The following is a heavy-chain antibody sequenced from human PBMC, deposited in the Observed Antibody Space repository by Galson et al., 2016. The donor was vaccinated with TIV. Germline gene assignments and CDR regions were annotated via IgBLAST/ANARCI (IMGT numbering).Heavy chain of an antibody. CDR3: ARVNWSRAFDY. D-gene: IGHD1-1*01. V-gene: IGHV1-2*02. Sequence: SVKVSCKASGYIFINYFIHWVRQAPGQGLEWLGWFNPDSGATQYAQKFQGRVTMTRDTSISTAYMELRRLISDDTAVYYCARVNWSRAFDYWGQGTQVTVSS. CDR2: FNPDSGAT. J-gene: IGHJ4*02. CDR1: GYIFINYF.